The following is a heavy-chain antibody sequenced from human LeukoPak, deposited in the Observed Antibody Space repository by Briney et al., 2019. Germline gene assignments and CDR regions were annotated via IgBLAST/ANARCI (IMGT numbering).Heavy chain of an antibody. CDR1: GGSVTSTNY. Sequence: SGTLSLTCGVSGGSVTSTNYWTWIRQPPGKGLEWIGYIYYSGSTNYNPSLKSRVTISVDTSKNQFSLKLSSVTAADTAVYYCARERYSGWGFDPWGQGTLVTVSS. CDR3: ARERYSGWGFDP. J-gene: IGHJ5*02. V-gene: IGHV4-61*01. D-gene: IGHD1-26*01. CDR2: IYYSGST.